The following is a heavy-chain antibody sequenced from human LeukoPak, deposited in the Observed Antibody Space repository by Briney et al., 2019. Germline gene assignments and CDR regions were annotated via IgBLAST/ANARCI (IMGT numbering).Heavy chain of an antibody. Sequence: SETLSLTCAAYGGSFSGYYWSWIRQPPGKGLEWIGEINHSGSTNYNPSLKSRVTISVDTSKNQFSLKLSSVTAADTAVYYCAPPPYCGGDCPAGYWGQGTLVTVSS. CDR1: GGSFSGYY. CDR3: APPPYCGGDCPAGY. CDR2: INHSGST. D-gene: IGHD2-21*01. J-gene: IGHJ4*02. V-gene: IGHV4-34*01.